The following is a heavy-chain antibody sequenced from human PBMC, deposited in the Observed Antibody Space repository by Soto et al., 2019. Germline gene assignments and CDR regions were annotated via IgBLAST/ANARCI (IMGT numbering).Heavy chain of an antibody. J-gene: IGHJ4*02. CDR1: GGILSSYV. CDR3: ARDGCSGSYYPD. CDR2: IILISGTA. Sequence: QVQLVQSGAEVKKPGSSVRVSCKTSGGILSSYVISWVRQAPGQGLEWMGGIILISGTANYAQNFQGRVTITADEATSTVYMELSSLKSDDTDVYYCARDGCSGSYYPDWGQGTLVTVSS. D-gene: IGHD1-26*01. V-gene: IGHV1-69*01.